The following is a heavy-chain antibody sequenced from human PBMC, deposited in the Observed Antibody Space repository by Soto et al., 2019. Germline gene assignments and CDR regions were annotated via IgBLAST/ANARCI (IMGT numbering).Heavy chain of an antibody. CDR2: IWYDGSDK. Sequence: QVLLVESGGGVVQPGRSLRLSCAASGFTFSTFGIHWVRQAPGKGLEWVAVIWYDGSDKYYAESVKGRFTISRDNSKSKLYLQMDNLRAEDTAVYFCAREINSYGYRAIYFDYWGQGTLVTVSS. D-gene: IGHD5-18*01. CDR1: GFTFSTFG. J-gene: IGHJ4*02. V-gene: IGHV3-33*01. CDR3: AREINSYGYRAIYFDY.